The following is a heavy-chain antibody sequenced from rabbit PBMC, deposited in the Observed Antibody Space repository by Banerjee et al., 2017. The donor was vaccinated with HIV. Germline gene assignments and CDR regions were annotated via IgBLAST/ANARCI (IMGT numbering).Heavy chain of an antibody. CDR3: ARDLAGVIGWNFNL. J-gene: IGHJ4*01. CDR2: INSNTGNT. Sequence: QSLEESGGGLVQPEGSLTLSCKASGIDFSTCGISWVRQAPGKGLEWIACINSNTGNTVYASWAKGPFTISKTSSTTVTLQMTSLTAADTATYFCARDLAGVIGWNFNLWGPGTLVTVS. CDR1: GIDFSTCG. D-gene: IGHD4-1*01. V-gene: IGHV1S40*01.